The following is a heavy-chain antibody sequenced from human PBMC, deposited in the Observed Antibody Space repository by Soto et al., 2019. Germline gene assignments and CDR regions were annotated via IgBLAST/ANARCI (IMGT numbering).Heavy chain of an antibody. V-gene: IGHV6-1*01. CDR3: ARVASGIAAAGTILNWFDP. Sequence: QSQTLSLPCAISGDSVSSNSAAWNWIRQSPSRGLEWLGRTYYRSKWYNDYAVSVKSRITINPDTSKNQFSLQLNSVTTEDTAVYYCARVASGIAAAGTILNWFDPWGQGTLVTVSS. CDR1: GDSVSSNSAA. CDR2: TYYRSKWYN. D-gene: IGHD6-13*01. J-gene: IGHJ5*02.